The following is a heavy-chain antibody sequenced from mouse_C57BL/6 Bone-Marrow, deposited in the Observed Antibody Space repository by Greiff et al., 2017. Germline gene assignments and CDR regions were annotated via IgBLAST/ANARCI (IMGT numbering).Heavy chain of an antibody. CDR1: GFTFSSYA. V-gene: IGHV5-4*03. CDR2: ISDGGSYT. D-gene: IGHD1-1*01. J-gene: IGHJ3*01. Sequence: DVKLVESGGGLVKPGGSLKLSCAASGFTFSSYAMSWVRQTPEKRLEWVATISDGGSYTYYPDNVKGRFTISRDNAKNNLYLQMSHLKSEDTAMYYCARGFITTVVEGFAYWGQGTLVTVSA. CDR3: ARGFITTVVEGFAY.